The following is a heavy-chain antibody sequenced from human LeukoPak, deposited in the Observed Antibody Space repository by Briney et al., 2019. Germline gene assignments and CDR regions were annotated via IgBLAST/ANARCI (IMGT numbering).Heavy chain of an antibody. Sequence: GGSQRLSCAASGFTFSDYYMSWIRQAPGKGLEWLSYITSSGATIYYADSIEGRFTVSRDNSKNSLYVQMNSLRAEDTAVYYCATGGGDYGDYSGYWGQGTLVTVSS. D-gene: IGHD4-17*01. CDR3: ATGGGDYGDYSGY. CDR2: ITSSGATI. CDR1: GFTFSDYY. V-gene: IGHV3-11*01. J-gene: IGHJ4*02.